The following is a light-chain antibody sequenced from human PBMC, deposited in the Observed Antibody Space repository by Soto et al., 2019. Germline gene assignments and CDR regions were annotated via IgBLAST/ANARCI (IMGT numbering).Light chain of an antibody. J-gene: IGLJ3*02. V-gene: IGLV2-8*01. Sequence: SCTGTSSDVGGYNYVSWYQQHPGKAPKLIIYEVTKRPSGVPDRFSGSKSGNTASLTVSGLQAEDEANYYCSSYAGINNLVFGGGTKLTVL. CDR2: EVT. CDR3: SSYAGINNLV. CDR1: SSDVGGYNY.